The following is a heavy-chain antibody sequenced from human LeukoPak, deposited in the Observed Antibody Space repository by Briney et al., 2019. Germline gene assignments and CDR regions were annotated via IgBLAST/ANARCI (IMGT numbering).Heavy chain of an antibody. CDR1: GYSISSGYY. CDR2: VYHSGST. J-gene: IGHJ4*02. CDR3: ARQEGGYSYGYTRL. D-gene: IGHD5-18*01. V-gene: IGHV4-38-2*01. Sequence: SETLSLTCAVSGYSISSGYYWGWIRQPPGKGLEWIGSVYHSGSTYYNPSLKSRVTISVDTSKNQFSLKLTLVTAADTAVYYCARQEGGYSYGYTRLWGQGTLVTVSS.